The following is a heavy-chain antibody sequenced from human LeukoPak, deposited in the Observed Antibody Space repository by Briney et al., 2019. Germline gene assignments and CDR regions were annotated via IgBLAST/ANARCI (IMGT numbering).Heavy chain of an antibody. Sequence: PSQTLSLTCTVSGGSISSGDSSWTWIRQPPGKALEWIGYIYYTGSTSYNPSLRSRVTISVDTSKNQFSLRLYSVTAADTAVYYCARGPSLAASYMDVWGKGTTVTVSS. J-gene: IGHJ6*03. V-gene: IGHV4-30-4*01. CDR1: GGSISSGDSS. D-gene: IGHD2-15*01. CDR3: ARGPSLAASYMDV. CDR2: IYYTGST.